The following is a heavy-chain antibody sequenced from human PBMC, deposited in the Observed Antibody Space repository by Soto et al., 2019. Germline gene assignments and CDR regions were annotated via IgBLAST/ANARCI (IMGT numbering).Heavy chain of an antibody. Sequence: GGSLRLSCAASGFTFSHYGMHWVRQAPGKGLEWVSLISYDGSKQYYEASVEGRFTVSRDNSNKTLFLQMNSLRPEDTAVYFCAKGGTNWSVYYYGMDVWGQGTTVTVSS. CDR2: ISYDGSKQ. V-gene: IGHV3-30*18. CDR3: AKGGTNWSVYYYGMDV. CDR1: GFTFSHYG. J-gene: IGHJ6*02.